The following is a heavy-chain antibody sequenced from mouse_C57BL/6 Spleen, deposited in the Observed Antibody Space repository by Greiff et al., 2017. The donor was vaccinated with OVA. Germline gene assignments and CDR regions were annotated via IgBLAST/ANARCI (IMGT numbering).Heavy chain of an antibody. V-gene: IGHV1-69*01. CDR2: IDPSDSYT. D-gene: IGHD1-1*01. Sequence: LVESGAELVMPGASVKLSCKASGYTFTSYWMHWVKQRPGQGLEWIGEIDPSDSYTNYNQKFKGKSTLTVDKSSSTAYMQLSSLTSEDSAVYYCASLSGYYGSSYGYFDVWGTGTTVTVSS. CDR1: GYTFTSYW. CDR3: ASLSGYYGSSYGYFDV. J-gene: IGHJ1*03.